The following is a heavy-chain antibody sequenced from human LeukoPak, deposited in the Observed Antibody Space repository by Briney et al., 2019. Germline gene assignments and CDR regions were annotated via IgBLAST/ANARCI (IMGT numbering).Heavy chain of an antibody. J-gene: IGHJ3*01. CDR2: IGVSASSR. CDR1: GLTFNKTA. D-gene: IGHD7-27*01. CDR3: TTLIIILTGAFDF. Sequence: GGSLRLSCAASGLTFNKTAMSWVRQSPGKGLEWVSAIGVSASSRYYADFAKGRFTISRDNSKNTVYLQMNNLSAEDTAVYYRTTLIIILTGAFDFWGQGTVVTVST. V-gene: IGHV3-23*01.